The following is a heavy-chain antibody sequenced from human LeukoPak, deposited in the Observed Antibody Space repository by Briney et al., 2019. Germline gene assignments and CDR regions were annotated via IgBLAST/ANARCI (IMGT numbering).Heavy chain of an antibody. CDR1: RFTFTNYA. V-gene: IGHV3-23*01. D-gene: IGHD2-2*02. CDR2: ISGGGDST. J-gene: IGHJ4*02. Sequence: GGSLSLSCAASRFTFTNYAMSWVRQAPGKGLEWVSGISGGGDSTYYADSVKGRFTISRDNAKNTLYLQMNSLRAEDTAVYYCARARYCSSSSCYIDYWGQGTLVTVS. CDR3: ARARYCSSSSCYIDY.